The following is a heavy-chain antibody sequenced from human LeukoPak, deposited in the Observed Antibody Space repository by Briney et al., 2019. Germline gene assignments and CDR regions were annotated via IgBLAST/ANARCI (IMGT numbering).Heavy chain of an antibody. V-gene: IGHV3-33*08. Sequence: GGSLRLSCVVSGFTFSNYWMDWVRQAPGKGLEWVAALLYDGNTKHYADSVKGRFTISRDISKNTFYLQMNSLTAEDTAVYYCARDHRPEIQYYYMDVWGKGTTVAVSS. CDR1: GFTFSNYW. CDR2: LLYDGNTK. J-gene: IGHJ6*03. CDR3: ARDHRPEIQYYYMDV. D-gene: IGHD1-14*01.